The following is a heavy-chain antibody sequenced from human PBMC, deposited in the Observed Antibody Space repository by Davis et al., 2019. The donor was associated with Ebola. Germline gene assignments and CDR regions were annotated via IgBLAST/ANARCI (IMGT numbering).Heavy chain of an antibody. J-gene: IGHJ3*02. V-gene: IGHV3-23*01. CDR3: AREDIVVVVAATDAFDI. D-gene: IGHD2-15*01. CDR2: ISAGGGVTT. Sequence: PGGSLRLSCAVSGFTFSSFAMSWVRQAPGKGLEWVSAISAGGGVTTYYADSVKGRFTISRDNSKNTLYLQMNSLRAEDTAVYYCAREDIVVVVAATDAFDIWGQGTMVTVSS. CDR1: GFTFSSFA.